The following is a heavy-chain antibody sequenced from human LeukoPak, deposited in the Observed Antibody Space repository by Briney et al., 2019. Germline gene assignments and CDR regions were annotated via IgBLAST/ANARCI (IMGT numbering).Heavy chain of an antibody. V-gene: IGHV1-18*01. CDR2: ISAYNGNT. CDR1: GYTFTSYG. D-gene: IGHD3-9*01. Sequence: ASVKVSCKASGYTFTSYGISWVRQAPRQGLEWVGWISAYNGNTNYAQKLQGRVTMTTDTSTSTAYMELRSLRSDDTAVYYCARDPQTGLFGYWGQGTLVTVSS. J-gene: IGHJ4*02. CDR3: ARDPQTGLFGY.